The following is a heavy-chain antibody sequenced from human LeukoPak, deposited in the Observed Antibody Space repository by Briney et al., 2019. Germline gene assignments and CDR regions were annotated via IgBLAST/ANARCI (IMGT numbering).Heavy chain of an antibody. CDR2: IYHSGST. Sequence: SETLSLTCAVYGGSFSGYYWSWIRQPPGKGLEWIGEIYHSGSTNYNPSLKSRVTISVDKSKNQFSLKLSSVTAADTAVYYCASAPGSYYVRGQGTLVTVSS. CDR1: GGSFSGYY. J-gene: IGHJ4*02. CDR3: ASAPGSYYV. D-gene: IGHD1-26*01. V-gene: IGHV4-34*01.